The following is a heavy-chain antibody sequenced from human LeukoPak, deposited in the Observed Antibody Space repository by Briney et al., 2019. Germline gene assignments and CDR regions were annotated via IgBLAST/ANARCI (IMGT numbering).Heavy chain of an antibody. CDR2: ISYDGSNK. J-gene: IGHJ4*02. Sequence: GGSLRLSCAASGFTFSPYGMHWVRQAPGKGLEWVAVISYDGSNKYYADSVKGRFTISRDNSKDTLYLQMNSLRPEDTAVYYCAKCLEGGDCSGPDYWGQGTLVTVSS. D-gene: IGHD2-21*02. V-gene: IGHV3-30*18. CDR1: GFTFSPYG. CDR3: AKCLEGGDCSGPDY.